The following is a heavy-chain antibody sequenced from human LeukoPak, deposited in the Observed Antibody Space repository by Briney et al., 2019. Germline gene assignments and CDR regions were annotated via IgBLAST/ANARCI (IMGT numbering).Heavy chain of an antibody. CDR2: IYYSGST. CDR3: ARFARNSEVYYYGMDV. J-gene: IGHJ6*02. CDR1: GGSISSYY. Sequence: SETLSLTCTVSGGSISSYYWSWIRQPPGKGLEWIGYIYYSGSTNYNPSLKSRVTISVDTSKNQFPLKLSSVTAADTAVYYCARFARNSEVYYYGMDVWGQGTTVTVSS. D-gene: IGHD4-23*01. V-gene: IGHV4-59*01.